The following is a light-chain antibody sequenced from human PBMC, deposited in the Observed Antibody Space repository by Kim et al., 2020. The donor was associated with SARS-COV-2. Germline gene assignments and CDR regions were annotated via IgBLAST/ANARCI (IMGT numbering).Light chain of an antibody. Sequence: QAGLTQPPSVSKDLRQTVTLTCTGNSNSVGHEGAVWLQQHQGHPPKLLFYRNNNRPSGISERFSASRSGNTASLTITGLQPEDEADYYCSAWDSSLRVWVFGGGTKVTVL. CDR2: RNN. CDR3: SAWDSSLRVWV. CDR1: SNSVGHEG. J-gene: IGLJ3*02. V-gene: IGLV10-54*04.